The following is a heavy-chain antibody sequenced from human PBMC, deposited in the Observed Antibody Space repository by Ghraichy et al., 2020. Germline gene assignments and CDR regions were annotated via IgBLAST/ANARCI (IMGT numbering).Heavy chain of an antibody. Sequence: GGSLRLSCAASGFTFSSYAMSWVRQAPGKGLEWVSAISGSGGSTYYADSVKGRFTISRHNSKNTLYLQMNSLRAEDTAVYYCATTPYGGNSFFDYWGQGTLVTVSS. V-gene: IGHV3-23*01. CDR3: ATTPYGGNSFFDY. J-gene: IGHJ4*02. CDR1: GFTFSSYA. D-gene: IGHD4-23*01. CDR2: ISGSGGST.